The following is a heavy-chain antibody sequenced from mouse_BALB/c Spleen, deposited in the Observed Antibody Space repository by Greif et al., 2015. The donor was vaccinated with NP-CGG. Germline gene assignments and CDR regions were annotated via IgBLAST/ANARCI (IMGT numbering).Heavy chain of an antibody. Sequence: QVQLQQSGAELAKPGASVKMSCKASGYTFTSYWMHWVKQRPGQGLEWIGYINPSTGYTEYNQKFKDKATLTADKSSSTAYMQRSSLTSEDSAVYYCARRVYYFDYWGQGTTLTVSS. CDR3: ARRVYYFDY. CDR2: INPSTGYT. J-gene: IGHJ2*01. V-gene: IGHV1-7*01. CDR1: GYTFTSYW.